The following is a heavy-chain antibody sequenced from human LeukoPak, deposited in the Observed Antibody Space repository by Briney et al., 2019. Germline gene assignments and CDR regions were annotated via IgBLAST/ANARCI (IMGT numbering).Heavy chain of an antibody. D-gene: IGHD3-22*01. CDR2: ISTDNGKT. Sequence: GASVKVSCKTSCYSFSSFHITWVRQAPRKGLEWMGWISTDNGKTNYAQNLQGRVTMTTDTSTNTAYMELRSLRPDDTSVYYCVRDGYFVPFAQWGQGTLVTVSS. V-gene: IGHV1-18*01. CDR3: VRDGYFVPFAQ. CDR1: CYSFSSFH. J-gene: IGHJ4*02.